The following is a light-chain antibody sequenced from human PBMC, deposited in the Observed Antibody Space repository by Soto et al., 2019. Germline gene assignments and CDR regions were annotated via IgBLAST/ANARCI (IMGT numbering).Light chain of an antibody. Sequence: QSVLTQPPSASGSPGQSVAISCTGTSSDVGGYNYVSWYQQHPGKAPKLMIYEVNKRPSGVPDRFSGSKSGNTASLTVSGLTAEDDAPYYCSSYAGSSNVFGTGTKVTVL. CDR1: SSDVGGYNY. CDR3: SSYAGSSNV. CDR2: EVN. J-gene: IGLJ1*01. V-gene: IGLV2-8*01.